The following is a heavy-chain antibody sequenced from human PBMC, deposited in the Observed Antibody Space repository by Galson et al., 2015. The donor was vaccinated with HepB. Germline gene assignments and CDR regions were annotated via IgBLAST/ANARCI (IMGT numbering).Heavy chain of an antibody. D-gene: IGHD6-13*01. V-gene: IGHV3-30*04. CDR2: ISYDGSNK. J-gene: IGHJ4*02. CDR1: GFTFSSYA. Sequence: SLRLSCAASGFTFSSYAMHWVRQAPGKGLEWVAVISYDGSNKYYADSVKGRFTISRDNSKNTPYLQMNSLRAEDTAVYYCARGHSSSWYFDYWGQGTLVTVSS. CDR3: ARGHSSSWYFDY.